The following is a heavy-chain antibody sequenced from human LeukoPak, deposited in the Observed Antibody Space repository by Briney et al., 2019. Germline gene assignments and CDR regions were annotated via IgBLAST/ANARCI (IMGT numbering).Heavy chain of an antibody. CDR1: GGSISSGGYY. Sequence: PSETLSLTCTVSGGSISSGGYYWSWIRQHPGKGLEWIGYIYYSGSTYYNPSLKSRVTISVDTSKNQFSLKLSSVTAADTAVYYCARDRLAADYYYYGMDAWGQGTTVTVSS. D-gene: IGHD2-21*01. CDR2: IYYSGST. V-gene: IGHV4-31*03. J-gene: IGHJ6*02. CDR3: ARDRLAADYYYYGMDA.